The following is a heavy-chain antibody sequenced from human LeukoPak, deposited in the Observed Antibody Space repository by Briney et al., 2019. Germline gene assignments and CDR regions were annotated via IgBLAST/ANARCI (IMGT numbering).Heavy chain of an antibody. J-gene: IGHJ6*02. Sequence: VKVSCKASGCTFTGYYMHWVRSAPGQGLEWMGWINPNSGGTKYSKKFQGRVTMTRDTSISTAYMELSRLRSDDTAVYYCARDIYGDYAGMDVWGQGTTVTVAS. CDR3: ARDIYGDYAGMDV. CDR1: GCTFTGYY. V-gene: IGHV1-2*02. CDR2: INPNSGGT. D-gene: IGHD4-17*01.